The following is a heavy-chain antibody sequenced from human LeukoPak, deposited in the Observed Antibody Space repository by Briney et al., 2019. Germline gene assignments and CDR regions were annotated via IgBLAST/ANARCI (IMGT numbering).Heavy chain of an antibody. CDR1: GGSISSYY. CDR2: IYYSGST. J-gene: IGHJ4*02. D-gene: IGHD2-2*01. CDR3: ARALGIPAAPSYYFDY. V-gene: IGHV4-59*08. Sequence: SETLSLTCTVSGGSISSYYWSWIRRPPGKGLEWIGYIYYSGSTNYNPSLKSRVTISVDTSKNQFSLKLSSVTAADTAVYYCARALGIPAAPSYYFDYWGQGTLVTVSS.